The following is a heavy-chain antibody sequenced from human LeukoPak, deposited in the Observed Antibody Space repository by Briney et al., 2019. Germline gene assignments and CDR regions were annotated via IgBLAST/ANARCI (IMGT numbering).Heavy chain of an antibody. CDR1: GFTFNDYT. J-gene: IGHJ4*02. Sequence: GGSLRLSCAASGFTFNDYTMHWVRQAPGKGLEWVSLISWNGDNTYYADSVKGRFTISRDNAKNSLYLQMNSLRAGDTAVYYCAAVGRSSRPGYWGQGTLVTVSS. CDR2: ISWNGDNT. V-gene: IGHV3-43*01. CDR3: AAVGRSSRPGY. D-gene: IGHD6-6*01.